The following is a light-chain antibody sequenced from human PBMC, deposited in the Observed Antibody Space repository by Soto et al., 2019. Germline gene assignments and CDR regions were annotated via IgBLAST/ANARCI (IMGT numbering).Light chain of an antibody. Sequence: EIVLTQSPGTLSLSPGERATLSCRASQSVSRSYLAWYQQKPGQAPRLLIYGASSRATGITDRFSGSGSGTDFTLTIRRLEPEDFAVYYCQQYGSSPPITFGQRTRLEIK. J-gene: IGKJ5*01. CDR1: QSVSRSY. V-gene: IGKV3-20*01. CDR3: QQYGSSPPIT. CDR2: GAS.